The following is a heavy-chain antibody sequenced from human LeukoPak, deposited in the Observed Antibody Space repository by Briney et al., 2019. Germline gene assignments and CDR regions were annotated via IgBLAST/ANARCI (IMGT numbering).Heavy chain of an antibody. V-gene: IGHV3-30*18. D-gene: IGHD6-6*01. J-gene: IGHJ4*02. CDR1: GFTFSSYG. Sequence: GGSLRLSCAASGFTFSSYGMHWVRQAPGKGLEWVAVISYDGSNKYYADSVKGRFTISRDNSKNTVYLQMNSLRAEDTAVYYCAKSSSQNHFYWGQGTLVTVSS. CDR3: AKSSSQNHFY. CDR2: ISYDGSNK.